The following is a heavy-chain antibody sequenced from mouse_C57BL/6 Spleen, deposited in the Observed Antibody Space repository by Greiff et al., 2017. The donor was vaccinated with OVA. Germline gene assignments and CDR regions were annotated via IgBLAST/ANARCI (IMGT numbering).Heavy chain of an antibody. Sequence: QVQLKQPGTELVKPGASVKLSCKASGYTFTSYWMHWVKQRPGQGLEWIGNINPSNGGTNYNEKFKSKATLTVDKSSSTAYMQLSSLPSEDSAVYYCVRALYDGYSSFAYWGQGTLVTVSA. D-gene: IGHD2-3*01. CDR2: INPSNGGT. V-gene: IGHV1-53*01. J-gene: IGHJ3*01. CDR1: GYTFTSYW. CDR3: VRALYDGYSSFAY.